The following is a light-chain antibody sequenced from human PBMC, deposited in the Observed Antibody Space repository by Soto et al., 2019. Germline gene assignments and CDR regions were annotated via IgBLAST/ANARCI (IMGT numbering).Light chain of an antibody. CDR2: GAS. CDR3: QQYNTWPGWT. V-gene: IGKV3-15*01. J-gene: IGKJ1*01. CDR1: QSSNSN. Sequence: EVVMTQSPAALSVSPGERATLSCRASQSSNSNLAWYQQKPGQAPRLLVYGASTMATGIPARFSGTGSGTEFTLTISSLQSEDCAVYYCQQYNTWPGWTFGQGTKVEIK.